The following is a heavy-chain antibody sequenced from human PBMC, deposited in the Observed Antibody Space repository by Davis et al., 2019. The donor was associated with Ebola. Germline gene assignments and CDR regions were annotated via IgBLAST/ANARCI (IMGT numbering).Heavy chain of an antibody. V-gene: IGHV1-46*01. D-gene: IGHD4-17*01. Sequence: AASVKVSCKAFGDTFISDYMNWVRQAPGQGLEWMGIINPSGGTTSYAQKFQGRVTMIRDTSTSTVYMALSSLKSEDTAVYYCATSSQTVPPDYWGQGTLVTVSS. J-gene: IGHJ4*02. CDR3: ATSSQTVPPDY. CDR2: INPSGGTT. CDR1: GDTFISDY.